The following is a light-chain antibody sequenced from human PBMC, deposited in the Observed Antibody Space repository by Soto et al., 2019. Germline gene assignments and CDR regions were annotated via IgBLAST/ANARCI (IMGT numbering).Light chain of an antibody. CDR3: HQSFSSPRT. J-gene: IGKJ1*01. V-gene: IGKV1-39*01. CDR2: AAS. Sequence: DIQITQSPSSLSASVVERVTITCRASEGISSYLNWYQLKPGTAPKLLIYAASNLQSGVPPRFSGSGSGKDFTLTIAALQPDDFATYYCHQSFSSPRTFGQGTKVDI. CDR1: EGISSY.